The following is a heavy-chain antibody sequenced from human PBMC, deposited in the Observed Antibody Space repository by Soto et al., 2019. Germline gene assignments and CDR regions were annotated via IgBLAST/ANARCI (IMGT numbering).Heavy chain of an antibody. CDR2: IYFGGTT. CDR1: GGPISSYY. V-gene: IGHV4-59*08. Sequence: SETLSLTCTVSGGPISSYYWSWIGQPPGKGLEWVGYIYFGGTTSYNPSLKSRVTISLETSNSQFSLRLTSVTAADTAVYYCARHDDSELLIGGFDTWGQETVVTVSS. CDR3: ARHDDSELLIGGFDT. D-gene: IGHD3-16*01. J-gene: IGHJ3*02.